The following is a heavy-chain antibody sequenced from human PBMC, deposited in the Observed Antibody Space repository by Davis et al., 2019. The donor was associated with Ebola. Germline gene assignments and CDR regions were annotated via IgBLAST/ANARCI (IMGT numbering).Heavy chain of an antibody. CDR2: IYYSGST. V-gene: IGHV4-39*01. Sequence: PSETLSLTCTVSGGSISSSSYYWGWIRQPPGKGLEWIGSIYYSGSTYYNPSLKSRVTISVDTSKNQFSLKLSSVTATDTAVYYCASQYPRDIVVVVAATQFDYWGQGTLVTVSS. J-gene: IGHJ4*02. D-gene: IGHD2-15*01. CDR1: GGSISSSSYY. CDR3: ASQYPRDIVVVVAATQFDY.